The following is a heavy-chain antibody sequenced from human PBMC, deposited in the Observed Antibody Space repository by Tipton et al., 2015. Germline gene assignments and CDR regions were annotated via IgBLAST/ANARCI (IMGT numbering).Heavy chain of an antibody. D-gene: IGHD4-23*01. CDR1: SDSISKYY. V-gene: IGHV4-59*01. Sequence: TLSLTCTVSSDSISKYYWTWIRQPPRKELEWIGYIRYSGSTNYNPSLKSRVTISVDTSKTQFSLKVSSVTAADTAMYYCARARGRHGGLFDSWGQGTLVTVSS. CDR3: ARARGRHGGLFDS. CDR2: IRYSGST. J-gene: IGHJ4*02.